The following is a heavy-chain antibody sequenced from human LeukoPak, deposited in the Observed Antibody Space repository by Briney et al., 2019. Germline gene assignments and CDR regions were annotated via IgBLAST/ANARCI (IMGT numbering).Heavy chain of an antibody. CDR2: MNPNRGNT. CDR3: AKRGTKRRGGPFDY. CDR1: GYTFTSYD. J-gene: IGHJ4*02. D-gene: IGHD7-27*01. Sequence: GASVKVSCKASGYTFTSYDINWVRQATGQGLEWMGWMNPNRGNTGYAQKFQGRVTMTRNTSKSTAYMELGSLRSEYTAVYYCAKRGTKRRGGPFDYWGQGTLVTVSS. V-gene: IGHV1-8*01.